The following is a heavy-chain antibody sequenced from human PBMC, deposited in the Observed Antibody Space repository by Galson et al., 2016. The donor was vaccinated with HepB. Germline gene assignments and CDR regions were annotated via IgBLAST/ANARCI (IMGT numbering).Heavy chain of an antibody. CDR2: IYWDDTK. Sequence: PALVKPTQTLTLTCIVSGFSLSSARMGVSCIRQPPGKAPEWLAHIYWDDTKRYRPSLKSRLTITKGASGRQVVLTLTNMDPLDTATYYCAHGSGYYLNFDYWGQGTLVTVSS. D-gene: IGHD3-22*01. CDR3: AHGSGYYLNFDY. V-gene: IGHV2-5*08. CDR1: GFSLSSARMG. J-gene: IGHJ4*02.